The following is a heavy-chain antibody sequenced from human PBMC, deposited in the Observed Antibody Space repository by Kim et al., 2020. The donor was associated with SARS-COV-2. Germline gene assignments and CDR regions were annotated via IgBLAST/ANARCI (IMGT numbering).Heavy chain of an antibody. D-gene: IGHD6-19*01. J-gene: IGHJ4*02. Sequence: YADSVKGRFTISRDNAKNSLYLQMNSLRAEDTALYYCAKDIGYAVAGFDYWGQGTLVTVSS. V-gene: IGHV3-9*01. CDR3: AKDIGYAVAGFDY.